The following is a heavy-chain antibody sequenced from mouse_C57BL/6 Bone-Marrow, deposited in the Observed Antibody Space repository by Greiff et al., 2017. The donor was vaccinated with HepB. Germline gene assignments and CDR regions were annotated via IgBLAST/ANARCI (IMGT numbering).Heavy chain of an antibody. CDR1: GYSITSGYD. J-gene: IGHJ4*01. CDR2: IRYSGST. D-gene: IGHD1-1*01. CDR3: ARDRLSTTVVAEDY. Sequence: EVQLQESGPGMVKPSQSLSLTCTVTGYSITSGYDWHWIRHFPGNKLEWMGYIRYSGSTNYNPSLKSRISITHDTSKNHFFLKLNSVTTEDTATYYGARDRLSTTVVAEDYGGRGNAVTVSA. V-gene: IGHV3-1*01.